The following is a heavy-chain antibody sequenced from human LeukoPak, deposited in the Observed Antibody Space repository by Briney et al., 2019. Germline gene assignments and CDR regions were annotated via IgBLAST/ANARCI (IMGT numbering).Heavy chain of an antibody. J-gene: IGHJ4*02. CDR3: VRGVWYGELPPDY. CDR2: IYYSGST. V-gene: IGHV4-30-4*01. CDR1: DDSIRSGDYY. Sequence: PSETLSLTCTVSDDSIRSGDYYWSWIRQSPGKGLEWIGYIYYSGSTNYSPSRKSRVVISVDTSKNQFSLRLSSVTAADTAVYYCVRGVWYGELPPDYWGQGTLVTVSS. D-gene: IGHD3-10*01.